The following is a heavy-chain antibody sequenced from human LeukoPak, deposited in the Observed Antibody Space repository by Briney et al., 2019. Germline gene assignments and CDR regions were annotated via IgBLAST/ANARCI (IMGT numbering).Heavy chain of an antibody. D-gene: IGHD5-24*01. CDR1: GFTVSTNY. V-gene: IGHV3-53*01. CDR3: AREISDGYNSYYFDY. J-gene: IGHJ4*02. CDR2: IYSGGST. Sequence: PGGSLRLSCAASGFTVSTNYMSWVRQAPGKGLEWVSVIYSGGSTYYADSVKGRFTISRDNSKNMLYLQMNSLRAEDTAVYYCAREISDGYNSYYFDYWGQGTLVTVSS.